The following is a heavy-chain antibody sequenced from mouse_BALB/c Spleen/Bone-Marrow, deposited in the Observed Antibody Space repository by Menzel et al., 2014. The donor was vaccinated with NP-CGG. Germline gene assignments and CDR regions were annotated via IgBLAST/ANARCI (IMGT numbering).Heavy chain of an antibody. CDR1: GFNIKDTY. V-gene: IGHV14-3*02. J-gene: IGHJ2*01. CDR3: ASYVYGYYFDY. Sequence: EVMLVESGAELVKPGASVKLSCTASGFNIKDTYIHWVKQRPEQGLEWIGRIDPANDNTKYDPKFQGEATITADTSSSTAYLQLSSLTSEDTAVYYCASYVYGYYFDYWGQGTTLTVSS. D-gene: IGHD2-2*01. CDR2: IDPANDNT.